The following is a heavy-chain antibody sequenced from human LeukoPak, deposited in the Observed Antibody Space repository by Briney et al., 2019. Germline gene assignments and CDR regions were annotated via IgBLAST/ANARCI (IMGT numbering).Heavy chain of an antibody. CDR2: IYHSGST. CDR3: ARGGDCSGGSCSKYYFDY. CDR1: GGSISSSNW. D-gene: IGHD2-15*01. Sequence: SGTLSLTCAVSGGSISSSNWWSWVRQPPGKGLEWIGEIYHSGSTNYNPSLKSRVTISVDKSKNQFSLKLSSVTAADTAVYYCARGGDCSGGSCSKYYFDYWGQGTLVTVSS. J-gene: IGHJ4*02. V-gene: IGHV4-4*02.